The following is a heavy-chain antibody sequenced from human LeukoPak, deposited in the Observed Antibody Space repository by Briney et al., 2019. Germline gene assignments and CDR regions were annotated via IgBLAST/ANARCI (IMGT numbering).Heavy chain of an antibody. CDR2: ISSSSSTI. Sequence: GGSLRLSCAASGFTFSSYSMNWVRQAPGKGLEWVSYISSSSSTIYYADSVKGRFTISRDNAKNSLYLQMNSLRAEDTAVYYCARGADFWSGYYTGDYWGQGTLVTVSS. V-gene: IGHV3-48*01. CDR1: GFTFSSYS. J-gene: IGHJ4*02. D-gene: IGHD3-3*01. CDR3: ARGADFWSGYYTGDY.